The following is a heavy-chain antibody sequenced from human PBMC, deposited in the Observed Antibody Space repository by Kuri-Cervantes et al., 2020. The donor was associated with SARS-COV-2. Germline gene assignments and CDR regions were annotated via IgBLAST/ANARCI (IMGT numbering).Heavy chain of an antibody. J-gene: IGHJ6*03. V-gene: IGHV3-21*01. CDR3: ARDYYYDSSGYSVWGYYYYMDV. Sequence: GGSLRLSCAASGFTFSSYSMNWVRQAPGKGLEWVSSISSSSSYIYYADSVKGRFTISRDNAKNSLYLQMNSLRAEDTAVYYCARDYYYDSSGYSVWGYYYYMDVWGKGTTVT. D-gene: IGHD3-22*01. CDR2: ISSSSSYI. CDR1: GFTFSSYS.